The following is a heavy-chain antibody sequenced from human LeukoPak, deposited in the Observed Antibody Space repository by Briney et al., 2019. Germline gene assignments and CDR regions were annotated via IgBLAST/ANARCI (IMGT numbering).Heavy chain of an antibody. CDR2: IYSGGET. CDR1: GDSISSSHYY. CDR3: VRDYSNFVQGD. J-gene: IGHJ4*02. D-gene: IGHD4-11*01. Sequence: SETLSLTCTVSGDSISSSHYYCGWLRQSPGKGLEWIGSIYSGGETHYNPSLNSRVTIFLDTSKNRFSLNLISVTATDTAVYYCVRDYSNFVQGDWGQGTLVTVSS. V-gene: IGHV4-39*02.